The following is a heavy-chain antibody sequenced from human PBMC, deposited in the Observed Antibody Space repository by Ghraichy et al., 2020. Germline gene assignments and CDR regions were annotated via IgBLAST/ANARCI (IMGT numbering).Heavy chain of an antibody. CDR1: GGSISSSSYY. Sequence: SETLSLTCTVSGGSISSSSYYWGWIRQPPGKGLEWIGSIYYSGSTYYNPSLKSRVTISVDTSKNQFSLKLSSVTAADTAVYYCARHGGSGWYGGPLYYFDYWGQGTLVTVSS. J-gene: IGHJ4*02. CDR3: ARHGGSGWYGGPLYYFDY. D-gene: IGHD6-19*01. CDR2: IYYSGST. V-gene: IGHV4-39*01.